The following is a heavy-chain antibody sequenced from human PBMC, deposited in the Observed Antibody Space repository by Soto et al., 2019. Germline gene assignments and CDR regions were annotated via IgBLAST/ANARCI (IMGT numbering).Heavy chain of an antibody. J-gene: IGHJ4*02. CDR1: GFTFGDYA. CDR2: IRSKAYGGTT. D-gene: IGHD2-15*01. V-gene: IGHV3-49*04. Sequence: RSLRLSCTASGFTFGDYAMSWVRQAPGKGLEWVGFIRSKAYGGTTEYAASVKGRFTISRDDSKSIAYLQMNSLKTEDTAVYYCTSRYCSGGSCYDYWGQGTLVTVSS. CDR3: TSRYCSGGSCYDY.